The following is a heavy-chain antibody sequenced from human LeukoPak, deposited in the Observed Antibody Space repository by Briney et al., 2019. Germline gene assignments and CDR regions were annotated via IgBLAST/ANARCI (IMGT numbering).Heavy chain of an antibody. J-gene: IGHJ4*02. CDR1: RYLQTGCY. Sequence: ASVKVFCKASRYLQTGCYMLWARQAPGQGLEWMGWINPNSGGTDYAQKFQGRVTMTRDTSISTAYMELSRLRSGDTAVYYCACLGPNPFDFWGQGTLVTVSS. CDR3: ACLGPNPFDF. V-gene: IGHV1-2*02. D-gene: IGHD3-16*01. CDR2: INPNSGGT.